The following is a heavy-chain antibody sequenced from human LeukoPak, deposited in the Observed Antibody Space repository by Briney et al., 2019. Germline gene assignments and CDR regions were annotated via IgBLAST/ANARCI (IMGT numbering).Heavy chain of an antibody. Sequence: SETLSLTCTVSGGSISSSSYYWGWIRQPPGKGLEWIGSIYYSGSTYYNPSLKSRVTISVDTSKNQFSLKLSSVTAADTAVYYCAGPHSSGTEGFDPWGQGTLVTVSS. CDR3: AGPHSSGTEGFDP. J-gene: IGHJ5*02. D-gene: IGHD3-22*01. V-gene: IGHV4-39*01. CDR2: IYYSGST. CDR1: GGSISSSSYY.